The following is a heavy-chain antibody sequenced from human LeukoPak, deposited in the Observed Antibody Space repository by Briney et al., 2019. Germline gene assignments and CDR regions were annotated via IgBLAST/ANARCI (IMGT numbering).Heavy chain of an antibody. CDR3: AKVASGYFYYYGMDV. D-gene: IGHD3-22*01. CDR1: GFTFSSYG. J-gene: IGHJ6*02. CDR2: ISYDGSNK. V-gene: IGHV3-30*18. Sequence: TGGSLILSCAASGFTFSSYGMHWVRQAPGKGLEWGAVISYDGSNKYYADSVKGRFTISRDNSKNTLYLQMNSLRAEDTAVYYCAKVASGYFYYYGMDVWGQGTTVTVSS.